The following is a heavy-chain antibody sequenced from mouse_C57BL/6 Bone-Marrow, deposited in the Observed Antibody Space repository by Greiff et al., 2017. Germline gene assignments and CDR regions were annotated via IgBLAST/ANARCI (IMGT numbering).Heavy chain of an antibody. D-gene: IGHD2-4*01. V-gene: IGHV1-64*01. Sequence: QVQLQQPGAELVKPGASVQLSFKASGYTFTNYWMHWVKQRPGQGLEWIGMMHPNGGSPDYNEKFKSEATLSVDKSSRTAYMELISLTSEDSAVYYCARSYDYDDYTMDYWGQGTSVTVSS. CDR2: MHPNGGSP. CDR1: GYTFTNYW. J-gene: IGHJ4*01. CDR3: ARSYDYDDYTMDY.